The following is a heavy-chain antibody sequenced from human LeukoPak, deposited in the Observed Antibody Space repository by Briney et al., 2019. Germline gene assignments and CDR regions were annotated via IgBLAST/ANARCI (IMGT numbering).Heavy chain of an antibody. CDR1: GITLSNYG. V-gene: IGHV3-30*03. CDR3: ARDRRGRGDTSGMDV. CDR2: ISYDGSNK. Sequence: GGSLRLSCAVSGITLSNYGMSWVRQAPGKGLEWVAVISYDGSNKYYADSVKGRFTISRDNSKNTLYLQMNSLRAEDTAVYYCARDRRGRGDTSGMDVWGQGTTVTVSS. D-gene: IGHD4-17*01. J-gene: IGHJ6*02.